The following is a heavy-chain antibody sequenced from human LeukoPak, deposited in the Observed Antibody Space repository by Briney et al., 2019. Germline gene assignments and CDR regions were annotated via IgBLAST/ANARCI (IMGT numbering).Heavy chain of an antibody. CDR1: GFTFSSYA. CDR2: ISGSGDST. D-gene: IGHD2-15*01. V-gene: IGHV3-23*01. CDR3: AKGDCSGGSCTTPFDY. J-gene: IGHJ4*02. Sequence: PGGSLRLSCAAFGFTFSSYAMNWVRQAPGKGLEWVSVISGSGDSTYYADSMKGRFAISRDSSKNTLYLQMNSLRAEDTAVYYCAKGDCSGGSCTTPFDYWGQGTLVTVSP.